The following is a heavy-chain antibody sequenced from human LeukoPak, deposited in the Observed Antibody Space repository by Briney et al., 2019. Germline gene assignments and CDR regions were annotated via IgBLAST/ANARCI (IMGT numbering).Heavy chain of an antibody. CDR3: ARARYETRIWPKSRYDYYHYMDV. CDR2: INAGNGNT. D-gene: IGHD3-3*01. Sequence: ASVEVSCKASGYTFTTYTIHWVRQAPGQRLEWMGWINAGNGNTKYSQEFQDRATITRDTSASTAYMELSSLRSEDMAVYYCARARYETRIWPKSRYDYYHYMDVWGKGTTVTVSS. V-gene: IGHV1-3*03. J-gene: IGHJ6*03. CDR1: GYTFTTYT.